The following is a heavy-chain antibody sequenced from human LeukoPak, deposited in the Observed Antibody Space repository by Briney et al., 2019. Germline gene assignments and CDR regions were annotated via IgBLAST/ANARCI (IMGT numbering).Heavy chain of an antibody. J-gene: IGHJ6*03. CDR3: AKDAYGGATFFYYMDV. V-gene: IGHV3-9*01. CDR2: ISWNSGNI. D-gene: IGHD2/OR15-2a*01. Sequence: GGSLRLSCAGSGFTFDDYAMHWVRQTPGKGLEWVSGISWNSGNIAYADFVGGRFTISRDNAKNSLSLQMNSLSDEDTAVYYCAKDAYGGATFFYYMDVWGKGTTVTVPS. CDR1: GFTFDDYA.